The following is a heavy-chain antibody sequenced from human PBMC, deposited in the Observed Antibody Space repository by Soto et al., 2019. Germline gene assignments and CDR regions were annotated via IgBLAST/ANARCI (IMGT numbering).Heavy chain of an antibody. V-gene: IGHV4-30-4*01. CDR3: AREGGESSDGLYYFDS. CDR1: GGSTSSDNY. CDR2: IYYSGNT. Sequence: LPLTCTVSGGSTSSDNYWSWIRQPPGKGLEWIGHIYYSGNTDYNPSLKSRLAISIDTSKNQFSLKLSSVTAADTAVYFCAREGGESSDGLYYFDSWGQGSLVTVSS. J-gene: IGHJ4*02. D-gene: IGHD3-16*01.